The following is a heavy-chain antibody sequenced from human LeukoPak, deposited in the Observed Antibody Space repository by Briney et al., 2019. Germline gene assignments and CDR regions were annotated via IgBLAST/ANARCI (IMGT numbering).Heavy chain of an antibody. CDR3: ARAGSYYNVLDY. V-gene: IGHV4-30-4*01. CDR2: IYYSGST. D-gene: IGHD3-10*01. J-gene: IGHJ4*02. Sequence: SQTLSLTCTVSGGSISSGDYYWSWIRQPPGKGLEWIGYIYYSGSTYYNPSLKSRVTISVDTSKNQFSLKLSSVTATDTAVYYCARAGSYYNVLDYWGQGTLVTVSS. CDR1: GGSISSGDYY.